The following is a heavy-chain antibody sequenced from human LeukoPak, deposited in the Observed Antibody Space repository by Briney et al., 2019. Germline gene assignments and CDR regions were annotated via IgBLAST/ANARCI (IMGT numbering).Heavy chain of an antibody. Sequence: ASVKVSCKTSGYSFILYGISWVRQAPGQGPEWMGWISTSTGDTKYTQKFQDRVTLTTDTSTSTAYMELSSLRSDDTAVYYCARDDNYGIFVNVDYWGQGTLVTVSS. CDR3: ARDDNYGIFVNVDY. CDR1: GYSFILYG. V-gene: IGHV1-18*01. CDR2: ISTSTGDT. J-gene: IGHJ4*02. D-gene: IGHD4-11*01.